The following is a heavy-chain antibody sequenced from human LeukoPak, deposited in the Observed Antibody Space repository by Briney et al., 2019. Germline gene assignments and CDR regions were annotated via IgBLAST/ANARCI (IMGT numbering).Heavy chain of an antibody. CDR3: AGLNWGSNSSTYYYYYYMDV. CDR2: IYTSGST. CDR1: GGSISSYY. V-gene: IGHV4-4*09. D-gene: IGHD7-27*01. Sequence: PSETLSLTCTVSGGSISSYYWSWIRQPPGKGLEWIGYIYTSGSTNYNPSLKSRVTISVDTSKNQFSLKLSSVTAADTAVYYCAGLNWGSNSSTYYYYYYMDVWGKGTTVTVSS. J-gene: IGHJ6*03.